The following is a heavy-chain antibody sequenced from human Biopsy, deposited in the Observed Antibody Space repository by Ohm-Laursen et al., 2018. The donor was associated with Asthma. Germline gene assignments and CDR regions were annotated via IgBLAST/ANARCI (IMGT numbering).Heavy chain of an antibody. CDR1: GYTFNSAG. Sequence: SVKVSCKTSGYTFNSAGITWVRQAPGQGLEWMGWISVYNGNTKVAQKLQDRVTMITDTSTSTAYMELRSLRSDDTAVYFCARAVDYSHYYGIDVWGQGTLVTVST. J-gene: IGHJ4*02. V-gene: IGHV1-18*01. CDR3: ARAVDYSHYYGIDV. D-gene: IGHD1-26*01. CDR2: ISVYNGNT.